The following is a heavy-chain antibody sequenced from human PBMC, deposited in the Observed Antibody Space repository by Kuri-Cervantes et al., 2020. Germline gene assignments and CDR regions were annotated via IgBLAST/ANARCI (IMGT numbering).Heavy chain of an antibody. Sequence: GESLKIPCAASGFTFSDYYMSWIRQAPGKGLEWVSYISSSGSTIYYADSVKGRFTVSRDNAKNTLYLQMNSLRAEDTAVYYCAFGGYCTSTSCYPSLYMDVWGKGTTVTVSS. D-gene: IGHD2-2*01. CDR1: GFTFSDYY. J-gene: IGHJ6*03. V-gene: IGHV3-11*04. CDR2: ISSSGSTI. CDR3: AFGGYCTSTSCYPSLYMDV.